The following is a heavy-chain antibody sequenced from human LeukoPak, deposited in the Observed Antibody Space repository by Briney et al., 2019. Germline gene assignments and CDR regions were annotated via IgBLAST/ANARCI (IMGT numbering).Heavy chain of an antibody. CDR3: ARDMGWQQFDQ. CDR1: GFTVSDNY. CDR2: LYTGGNR. Sequence: GGSLRLSCAASGFTVSDNYMSWVRQAPGKGLEWVSVLYTGGNRYYADSVKGRFTIPRDNSRDTLYLQMNSLTVEDTAVYYCARDMGWQQFDQWGQGTLVTVSS. J-gene: IGHJ4*02. D-gene: IGHD5-24*01. V-gene: IGHV3-66*01.